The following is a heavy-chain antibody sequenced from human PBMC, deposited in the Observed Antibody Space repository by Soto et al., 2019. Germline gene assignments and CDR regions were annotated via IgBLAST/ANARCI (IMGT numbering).Heavy chain of an antibody. CDR1: EFIVSTTC. CDR3: ARENRYFDSTGSLCRHFAL. J-gene: IGHJ2*01. CDR2: MYPAGDA. V-gene: IGHV3-53*02. Sequence: EVQLVETGGGLIQPGGSLRLSCTASEFIVSTTCISWVRQAPGKGLEWVSVMYPAGDAYYADSVKGRFTFSRDNSENTLFLQMNSLRAEDTATYFCARENRYFDSTGSLCRHFALWGRGTLVTVSS. D-gene: IGHD3-22*01.